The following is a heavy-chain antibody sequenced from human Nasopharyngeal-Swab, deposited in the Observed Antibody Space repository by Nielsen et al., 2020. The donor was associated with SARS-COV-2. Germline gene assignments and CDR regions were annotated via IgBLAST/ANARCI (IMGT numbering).Heavy chain of an antibody. CDR2: IIPIFGTA. CDR3: ARDDPESPMVGAWYFDY. D-gene: IGHD3-10*02. CDR1: GGTFSSYA. V-gene: IGHV1-69*13. J-gene: IGHJ4*02. Sequence: SVKVSCKASGGTFSSYAISWVRQAPGQGLEWMGGIIPIFGTANYAQKFQDRVTITADESTSTAYMELSSLRSEDTAVYYCARDDPESPMVGAWYFDYWGQGTLVTVSS.